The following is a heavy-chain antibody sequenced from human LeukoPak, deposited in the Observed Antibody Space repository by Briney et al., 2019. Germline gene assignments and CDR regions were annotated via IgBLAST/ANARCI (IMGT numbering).Heavy chain of an antibody. CDR3: ARGFYNFDY. V-gene: IGHV5-51*01. CDR1: GYTFTSNC. J-gene: IGHJ4*02. Sequence: GESLKISCKGSGYTFTSNCIDWVRQMPGKGLEWMGIICPGGADTRYSPSFQGQVSISADKSISTVYLQWSSLKASDTAMYYCARGFYNFDYWGQGTLVTVSS. D-gene: IGHD2/OR15-2a*01. CDR2: ICPGGADT.